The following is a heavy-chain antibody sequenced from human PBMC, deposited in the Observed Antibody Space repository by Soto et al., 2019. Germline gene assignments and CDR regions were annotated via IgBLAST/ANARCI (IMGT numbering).Heavy chain of an antibody. J-gene: IGHJ6*02. Sequence: SETLSLTCTVSGGSISSGGYYWSWIRQHPGKGLEWIGYIYYSGSTYYNPSLKSRVTISVDTSKNQFSLKLSSVTTADTAVYYCWKGGGDIVVVPAAKGYYYYGMDVWGQGTTVTVSS. D-gene: IGHD2-2*01. CDR1: GGSISSGGYY. CDR2: IYYSGST. V-gene: IGHV4-31*03. CDR3: WKGGGDIVVVPAAKGYYYYGMDV.